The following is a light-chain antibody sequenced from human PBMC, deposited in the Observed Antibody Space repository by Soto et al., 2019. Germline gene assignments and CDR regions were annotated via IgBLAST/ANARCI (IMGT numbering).Light chain of an antibody. V-gene: IGKV3-20*01. CDR1: QSVSSSY. CDR2: GAS. CDR3: QQSYSTPLT. J-gene: IGKJ4*01. Sequence: EIVLTQSPGTLSLSPGERATLSCRAGQSVSSSYLAWYQQKPGQAPRLLIYGASSRATGIPDRFSGSGSGTDFTLTISRLEPEDFATYYCQQSYSTPLTFGGGTKVDIK.